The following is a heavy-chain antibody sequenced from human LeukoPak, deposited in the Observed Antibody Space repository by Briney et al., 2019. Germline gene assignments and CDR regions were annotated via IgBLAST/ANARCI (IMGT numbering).Heavy chain of an antibody. V-gene: IGHV4-34*01. CDR2: INHSGST. CDR1: GGSFSGYY. CDR3: ARVGYDSSAPADY. Sequence: SETLSLTCAVYGGSFSGYYWSWIRQPPGKGLEWIGEINHSGSTNYNPSLKSRVTISVDTSKNQFSLKLSSVTAADTAVYYCARVGYDSSAPADYWGEGTLVTVS. J-gene: IGHJ4*02. D-gene: IGHD3-22*01.